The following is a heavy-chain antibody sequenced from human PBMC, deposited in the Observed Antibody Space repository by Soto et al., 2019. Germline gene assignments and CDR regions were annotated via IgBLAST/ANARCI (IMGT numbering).Heavy chain of an antibody. CDR2: INSDGSST. CDR1: GFTFNSQW. Sequence: PGGSLRLSCAASGFTFNSQWMHWVRQAPGKGLVWVSRINSDGSSTTYADFVKGRFTISRGNAKNTLFLQMNSLTAEDTAVYYCARDRGATTYLDYWGQGTLVTVSS. CDR3: ARDRGATTYLDY. J-gene: IGHJ4*02. D-gene: IGHD5-12*01. V-gene: IGHV3-74*01.